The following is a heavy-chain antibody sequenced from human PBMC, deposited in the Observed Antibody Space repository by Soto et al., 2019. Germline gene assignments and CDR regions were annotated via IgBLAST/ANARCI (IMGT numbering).Heavy chain of an antibody. CDR3: AHKGDGYRGFKY. D-gene: IGHD5-12*01. J-gene: IGHJ4*02. Sequence: QITLKESGPTLVKPTQTLTLTCTWSGFSHFISGVGMGWIRQPPGEALEWLALIYWDDDKRYSPILRSRLTITKDTFKNQVVLTVTNMEPVDTATYYCAHKGDGYRGFKYWGQGTLVTVSS. CDR1: GFSHFISGVG. V-gene: IGHV2-5*02. CDR2: IYWDDDK.